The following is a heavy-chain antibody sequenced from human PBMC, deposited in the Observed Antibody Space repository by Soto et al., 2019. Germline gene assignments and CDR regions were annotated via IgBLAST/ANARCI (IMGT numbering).Heavy chain of an antibody. D-gene: IGHD2-2*01. J-gene: IGHJ6*02. V-gene: IGHV3-30*18. CDR3: AKDRQEYQLLGEYYGMDV. Sequence: PGGSLRLSCAASGFTFSSYGMHWVRQAPGKGLEWVAVISYDGSNKYYADSVKGRFTISRDNSKNTLYLQMNSLRAEDTAVYYCAKDRQEYQLLGEYYGMDVWGQGTTVTVSS. CDR2: ISYDGSNK. CDR1: GFTFSSYG.